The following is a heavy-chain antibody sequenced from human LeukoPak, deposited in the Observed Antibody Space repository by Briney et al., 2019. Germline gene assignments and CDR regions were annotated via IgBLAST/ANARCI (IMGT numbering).Heavy chain of an antibody. V-gene: IGHV3-11*04. D-gene: IGHD2-2*01. CDR2: IDSSGDTI. CDR3: NVGVPATMRDFDY. J-gene: IGHJ4*02. Sequence: GGSLRLSCAASGFTFSDYYMSWVRQAPGKGLEWVSYIDSSGDTIYYADSVKGRFTMSRDNAKNSLYLQMNSLRAEDTAVYYCNVGVPATMRDFDYWGQGALVTVSS. CDR1: GFTFSDYY.